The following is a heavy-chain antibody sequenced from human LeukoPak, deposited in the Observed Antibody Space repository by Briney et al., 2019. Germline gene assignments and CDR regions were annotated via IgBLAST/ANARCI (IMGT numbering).Heavy chain of an antibody. CDR2: IYYSGST. CDR1: GGSISSYY. CDR3: ARAVGATVRYFYYIDV. Sequence: SETLSLTRTVSGGSISSYYWSWIRQPPGKGLEWIGYIYYSGSTNYNPSLKSRVTISVDTSKNQFSLKLSSVTAADTAVYYCARAVGATVRYFYYIDVWGKGTTVTVSS. J-gene: IGHJ6*03. V-gene: IGHV4-59*01. D-gene: IGHD1-26*01.